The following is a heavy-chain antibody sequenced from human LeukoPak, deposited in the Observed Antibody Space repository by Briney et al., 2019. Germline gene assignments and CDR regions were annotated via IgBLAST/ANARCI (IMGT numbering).Heavy chain of an antibody. V-gene: IGHV4-61*02. CDR1: GGSISSGSYY. Sequence: PSQTLSLTCTVSGGSISSGSYYWSWIRQPAGKGLEWIGRIYTSGSTNYNPSLKSRVTISVDTSKNQFSLKLSSVTAADTAVYYCARGPYYDFWSGYYANFLDYWGQGTLVTASS. CDR2: IYTSGST. CDR3: ARGPYYDFWSGYYANFLDY. D-gene: IGHD3-3*01. J-gene: IGHJ4*02.